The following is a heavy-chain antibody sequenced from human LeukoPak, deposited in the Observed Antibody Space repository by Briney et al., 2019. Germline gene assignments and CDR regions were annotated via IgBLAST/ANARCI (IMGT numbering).Heavy chain of an antibody. J-gene: IGHJ4*02. V-gene: IGHV6-1*01. CDR3: ARDTNWGSQFDY. Sequence: SQTLSLTCAISGDSVSSNSAAWNWIRQSPSRGREWLGRTYYRSKWYNDYTASLKSRLIINPDTSKNQFSLQLNSVTPEDTAVYYCARDTNWGSQFDYWGQGTPVTVSS. CDR1: GDSVSSNSAA. D-gene: IGHD7-27*01. CDR2: TYYRSKWYN.